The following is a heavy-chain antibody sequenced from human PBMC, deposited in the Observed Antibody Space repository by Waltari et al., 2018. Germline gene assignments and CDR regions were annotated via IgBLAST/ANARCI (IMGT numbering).Heavy chain of an antibody. D-gene: IGHD1-26*01. CDR3: AVGATWNPADY. CDR2: INPSGGST. J-gene: IGHJ4*02. CDR1: GYTFTSYY. V-gene: IGHV1-46*01. Sequence: QVQLVQSGAEVKKPGASVKVSCKASGYTFTSYYMHWVRQAPGQGLEWMGIINPSGGSTSYAQKFQGRVTMTRDTSTSTVYMERSSLRSEDTAVYYCAVGATWNPADYWGQGTLVTVSS.